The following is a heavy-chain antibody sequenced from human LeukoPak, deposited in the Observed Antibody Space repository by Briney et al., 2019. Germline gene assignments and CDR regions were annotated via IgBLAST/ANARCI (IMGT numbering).Heavy chain of an antibody. V-gene: IGHV3-33*06. D-gene: IGHD4-11*01. CDR1: GFTFSHYG. J-gene: IGHJ4*02. Sequence: GGSLRLSCAAAGFTFSHYGMHWVRQAPGKGLEWVAVIWSDGTNQYYADSVKGRFTISRDDSGNTVYLQMNSLRPEDTGVYYCAKDAQRGFDYSNSLEYWGQGTLVTVST. CDR3: AKDAQRGFDYSNSLEY. CDR2: IWSDGTNQ.